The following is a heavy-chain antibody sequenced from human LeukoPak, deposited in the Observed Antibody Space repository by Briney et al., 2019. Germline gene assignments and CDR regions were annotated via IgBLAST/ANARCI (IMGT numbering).Heavy chain of an antibody. D-gene: IGHD6-6*01. CDR1: GFTFSSYW. J-gene: IGHJ1*01. Sequence: GGSLRLSCAASGFTFSSYWMSWARQAPGKGLEWVANIKQDESRIYYVDSVKGRFTVSRDNAKNSLYLQMDSLRGEDTAVYYCAKIDSSSSGYFQHWGQGTLVTVSS. CDR3: AKIDSSSSGYFQH. CDR2: IKQDESRI. V-gene: IGHV3-7*01.